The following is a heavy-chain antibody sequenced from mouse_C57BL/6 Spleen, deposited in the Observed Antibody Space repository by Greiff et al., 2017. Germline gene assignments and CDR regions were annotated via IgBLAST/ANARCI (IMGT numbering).Heavy chain of an antibody. V-gene: IGHV10-1*01. Sequence: EVKLVESGGGLVQPKGSLKLSCAASGFSFNTYAMNWVRQAPGKGLEWVARIRSKSNNYATYYADSVKDRFTISRDDSESMLYLQMNNLKTEDTAMYYCVREGDYGYGYAMDYWGQGTSVTVSS. D-gene: IGHD2-2*01. J-gene: IGHJ4*01. CDR1: GFSFNTYA. CDR3: VREGDYGYGYAMDY. CDR2: IRSKSNNYAT.